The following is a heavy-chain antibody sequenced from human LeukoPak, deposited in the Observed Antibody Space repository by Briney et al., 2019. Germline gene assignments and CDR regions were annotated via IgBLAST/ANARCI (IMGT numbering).Heavy chain of an antibody. Sequence: SVKVSCKPSGYTFTTCAVHWVRQAPGQRLEWMGGIIPIFGTANYAQKFQGRVTITADESTSTAYMELSSLRSEDTAVYYCARVPPGGAAAGNWFDPWGQGTLVTVSS. V-gene: IGHV1-69*13. CDR2: IIPIFGTA. J-gene: IGHJ5*02. CDR1: GYTFTTCA. D-gene: IGHD6-13*01. CDR3: ARVPPGGAAAGNWFDP.